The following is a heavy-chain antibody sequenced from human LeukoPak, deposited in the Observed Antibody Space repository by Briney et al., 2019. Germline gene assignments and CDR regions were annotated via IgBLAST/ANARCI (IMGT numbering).Heavy chain of an antibody. CDR1: GGSISSSSYY. Sequence: SETLSLTCTVSGGSISSSSYYWGWIRQPPGKGLEWIGSIYYSGSTYYNPSLKSRVTISVDTSKNQFSPKLSSVTAADTAVYYCARLDSGYDGGVDYWGQGTLVTVSS. J-gene: IGHJ4*02. CDR2: IYYSGST. D-gene: IGHD5-12*01. V-gene: IGHV4-39*01. CDR3: ARLDSGYDGGVDY.